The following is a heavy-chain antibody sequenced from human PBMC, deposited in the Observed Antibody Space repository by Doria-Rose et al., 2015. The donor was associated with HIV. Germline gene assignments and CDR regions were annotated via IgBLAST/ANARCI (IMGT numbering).Heavy chain of an antibody. CDR3: ARLKVGSTDGFYI. Sequence: KGSGYSFSSYWIGWVRQMPGKGLEWMGIIYPGDSDTRYSPSFEGQVTISADKSISTAYLQWSSLKASDTAMYYCARLKVGSTDGFYIWGQGTTVTVSS. J-gene: IGHJ3*02. V-gene: IGHV5-51*01. D-gene: IGHD1-26*01. CDR1: GYSFSSYW. CDR2: IYPGDSDT.